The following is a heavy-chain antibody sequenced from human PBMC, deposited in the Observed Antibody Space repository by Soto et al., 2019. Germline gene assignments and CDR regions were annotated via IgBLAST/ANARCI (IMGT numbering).Heavy chain of an antibody. CDR1: GFTFSSYA. CDR3: AKVGTYYYGSGSYMGY. D-gene: IGHD3-10*01. CDR2: ISGSGGST. V-gene: IGHV3-23*01. J-gene: IGHJ4*02. Sequence: GGSLRLSCAASGFTFSSYAMSWVRQAPGKGLEWVSAISGSGGSTYYADSVKGRFTISRDNSKNTLYLQMNSLRAEDTAVYYCAKVGTYYYGSGSYMGYWGQGTLVTVSS.